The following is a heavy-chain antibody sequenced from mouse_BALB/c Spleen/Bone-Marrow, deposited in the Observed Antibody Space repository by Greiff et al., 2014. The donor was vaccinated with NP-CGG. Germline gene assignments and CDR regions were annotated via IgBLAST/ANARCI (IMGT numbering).Heavy chain of an antibody. CDR1: GFTFSSYA. J-gene: IGHJ4*01. CDR2: ISSGGSYT. D-gene: IGHD2-4*01. Sequence: EVKLVESGGGLVKPGGSLKLSCAASGFTFSSYAVSWVRQSPEKRLEWVAEISSGGSYTYYPDTVTGRFTISRDNAKNTLYLEMSSLRSENTAMYYCAREGLRRRAAMDYWGQGTSVTVSS. V-gene: IGHV5-9-4*01. CDR3: AREGLRRRAAMDY.